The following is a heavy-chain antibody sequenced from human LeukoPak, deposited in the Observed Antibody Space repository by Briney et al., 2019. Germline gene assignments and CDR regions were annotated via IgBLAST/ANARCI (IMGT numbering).Heavy chain of an antibody. CDR1: GDSVSTYY. Sequence: SETLSLTCTVSGDSVSTYYWSWVRQSTARGLEWVGRISAGGSTNYNPSLKSRVTVSRDTSKNQLSLKLSSVTAADTAVYYCARDRRDGYNYDFDYWGQGTLVTVSS. J-gene: IGHJ4*02. CDR3: ARDRRDGYNYDFDY. V-gene: IGHV4-4*07. CDR2: ISAGGST. D-gene: IGHD5-24*01.